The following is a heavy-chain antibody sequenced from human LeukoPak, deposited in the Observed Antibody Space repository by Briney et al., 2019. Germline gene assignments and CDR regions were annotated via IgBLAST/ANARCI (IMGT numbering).Heavy chain of an antibody. Sequence: SETLSLTCTVSGGSISSGGYYWSWIRQHPGKDLEWIGYIYYSASTYYNPSLKSRVTISVDTSKNQFSLKLSSVTAADTAVYYCARVGVNSETMYYFDYWGQGTLVTVSS. CDR2: IYYSAST. CDR1: GGSISSGGYY. J-gene: IGHJ4*02. CDR3: ARVGVNSETMYYFDY. V-gene: IGHV4-31*03. D-gene: IGHD3-16*01.